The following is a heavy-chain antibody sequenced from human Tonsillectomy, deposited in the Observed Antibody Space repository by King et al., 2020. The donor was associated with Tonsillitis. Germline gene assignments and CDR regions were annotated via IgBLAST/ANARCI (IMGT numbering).Heavy chain of an antibody. D-gene: IGHD2-2*01. CDR2: IHTSGST. CDR3: ARDQPVGSTRFDY. Sequence: QLQESGPGLVKPSETLSLTCTVSGASMSSYYWSWIRQPAEKGLEWIWRIHTSGSTNYNPSLESRVTMLVDTSKNQFSLRLTSMTAADTAVYYCARDQPVGSTRFDYWGQGILVTVSS. V-gene: IGHV4-4*07. CDR1: GASMSSYY. J-gene: IGHJ4*02.